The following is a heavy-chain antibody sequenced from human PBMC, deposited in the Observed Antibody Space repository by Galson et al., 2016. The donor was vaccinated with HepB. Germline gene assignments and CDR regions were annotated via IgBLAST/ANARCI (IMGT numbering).Heavy chain of an antibody. D-gene: IGHD3-10*01. V-gene: IGHV4-31*03. Sequence: TLSLTCTVSGVSVSSGTCSWSWIRQHPGKGLEWIGYIYQSGTTFYNPSLKSRVSISIDTSENQLSLKLTSVTAADTAVYYCANTPNSYGSGSYASWGQGTLVAVSS. J-gene: IGHJ5*02. CDR1: GVSVSSGTCS. CDR2: IYQSGTT. CDR3: ANTPNSYGSGSYAS.